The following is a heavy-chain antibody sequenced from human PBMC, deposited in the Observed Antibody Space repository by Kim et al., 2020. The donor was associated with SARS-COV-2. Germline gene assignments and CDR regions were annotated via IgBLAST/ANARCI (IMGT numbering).Heavy chain of an antibody. CDR3: AIVVVPAALYNWFDP. V-gene: IGHV4-39*01. J-gene: IGHJ5*02. Sequence: PSLKSRVTISVDTSKNQFSLKLSSVTATDTAVYYCAIVVVPAALYNWFDPWGQGTLVTVSS. D-gene: IGHD2-2*01.